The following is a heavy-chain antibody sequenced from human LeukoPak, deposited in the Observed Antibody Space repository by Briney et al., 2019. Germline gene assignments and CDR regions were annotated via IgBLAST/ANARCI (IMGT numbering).Heavy chain of an antibody. V-gene: IGHV3-7*01. Sequence: GGSLRLSCAASGFTFSNNWMTWVRQAPGKGPEWVASVKKDASEKYYVDSVKGRFTISRDNAKNSLYLQMNSLRAEDTAVYYCARDPRFDYLSDYYYYYMDVWGKGTTVTVSS. CDR3: ARDPRFDYLSDYYYYYMDV. CDR1: GFTFSNNW. D-gene: IGHD3-9*01. J-gene: IGHJ6*03. CDR2: VKKDASEK.